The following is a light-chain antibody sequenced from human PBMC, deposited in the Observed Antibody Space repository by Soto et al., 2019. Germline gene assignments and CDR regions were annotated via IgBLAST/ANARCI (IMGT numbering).Light chain of an antibody. J-gene: IGKJ2*01. Sequence: DIVMTQSPISLPVTPGEPASISCRSSQSLLHSNGYNYLDWYLQKPGQSPQLLIYLGSNRASGVPDRFSGSGSGTDFTLKISRVEAEDVGVYYCMQALQPLYTFGQGTKLEIK. CDR3: MQALQPLYT. CDR2: LGS. CDR1: QSLLHSNGYNY. V-gene: IGKV2-28*01.